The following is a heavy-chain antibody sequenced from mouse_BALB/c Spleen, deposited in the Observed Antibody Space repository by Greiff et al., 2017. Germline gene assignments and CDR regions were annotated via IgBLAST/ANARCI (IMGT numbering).Heavy chain of an antibody. J-gene: IGHJ3*01. D-gene: IGHD2-2*01. CDR1: GFTFSSYW. CDR3: TVLWLRHLPFAY. V-gene: IGHV6-6*02. CDR2: IRLKSDNYAT. Sequence: EVKLMESGGGLVQPGGSMKLSCVASGFTFSSYWMSWVRQSPEKGLEWVAEIRLKSDNYATHYAESVKGKFTISRDDSKSRLYLQMNSLRAEDTGIYYCTVLWLRHLPFAYWGQGTLVTVSA.